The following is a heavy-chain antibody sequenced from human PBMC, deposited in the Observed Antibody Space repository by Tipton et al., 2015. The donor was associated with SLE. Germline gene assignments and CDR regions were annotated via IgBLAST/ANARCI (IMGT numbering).Heavy chain of an antibody. CDR1: GGSFSGYY. V-gene: IGHV4-34*01. J-gene: IGHJ5*02. Sequence: TLSLTCAVYGGSFSGYYWSWIRQPPGKGLEWIGEINHSGSTNYNPSLKSRVTISADTSKNQFSLKLSSVTAADTAVYYCARDDFWSGREWFDPWGQGTLVTVSS. D-gene: IGHD3-3*01. CDR2: INHSGST. CDR3: ARDDFWSGREWFDP.